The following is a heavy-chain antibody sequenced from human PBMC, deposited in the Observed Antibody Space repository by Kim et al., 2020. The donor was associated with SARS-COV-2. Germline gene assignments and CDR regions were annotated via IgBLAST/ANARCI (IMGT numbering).Heavy chain of an antibody. Sequence: SETLSLTCTVSGGSISSYYWSWIRQPPGKGLEWIGYIYYSGSTNYNPSLKSRVTISVDTSKNQFSLKLSSVTAADTAVYYCARKIAAAGDYFDYWGQGTLVTVSS. D-gene: IGHD6-13*01. CDR3: ARKIAAAGDYFDY. J-gene: IGHJ4*02. CDR1: GGSISSYY. V-gene: IGHV4-59*01. CDR2: IYYSGST.